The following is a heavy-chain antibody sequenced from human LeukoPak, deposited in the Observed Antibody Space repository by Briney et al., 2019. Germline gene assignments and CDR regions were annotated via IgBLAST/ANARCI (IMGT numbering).Heavy chain of an antibody. D-gene: IGHD3-22*01. CDR2: IILIFGTA. V-gene: IGHV1-69*05. Sequence: SVKVSCKASGGTFSSYTFSWVRQAPGQGLEWMGGIILIFGTANYAQKFQGRVTITTDESTSTAYMELSSLRSEDTAVYYRARGAMYYYDSSGQSLYYWGQGTLVTVSS. J-gene: IGHJ4*02. CDR3: ARGAMYYYDSSGQSLYY. CDR1: GGTFSSYT.